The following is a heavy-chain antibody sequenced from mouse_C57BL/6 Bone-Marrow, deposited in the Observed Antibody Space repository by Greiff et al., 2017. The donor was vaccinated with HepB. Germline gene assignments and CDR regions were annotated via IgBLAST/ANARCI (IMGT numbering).Heavy chain of an antibody. CDR3: TTITPAWFAY. J-gene: IGHJ3*01. D-gene: IGHD1-1*01. CDR1: GFNIKDDY. Sequence: VQLQQSGAELVRPGASVKLSCTASGFNIKDDYMHWVKQRPEQGLEWIGWIDPENGDTEYASKFQGQATITADTSSNTAYLQLSSLTSEDTAVYYCTTITPAWFAYWGQGTLVTVSA. V-gene: IGHV14-4*01. CDR2: IDPENGDT.